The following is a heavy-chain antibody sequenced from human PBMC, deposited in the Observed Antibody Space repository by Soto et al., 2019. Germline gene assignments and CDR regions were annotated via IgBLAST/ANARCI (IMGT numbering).Heavy chain of an antibody. CDR3: ARHTKNYGAEYFQH. CDR1: GGSISSSSYY. D-gene: IGHD4-17*01. CDR2: IYYSGST. J-gene: IGHJ1*01. V-gene: IGHV4-39*01. Sequence: SETLSLTCTVSGGSISSSSYYWGWIRQPPGKGLEWIGSIYYSGSTYYNPSLKSRVTISVDTSKNQFSLKLSSVTAADTAVYYCARHTKNYGAEYFQHWGQGTLVTVSS.